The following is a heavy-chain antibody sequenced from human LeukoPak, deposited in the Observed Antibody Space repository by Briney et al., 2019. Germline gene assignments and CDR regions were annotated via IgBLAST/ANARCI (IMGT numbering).Heavy chain of an antibody. J-gene: IGHJ4*02. CDR1: GFTFSSYE. V-gene: IGHV3-48*03. Sequence: PGGSLRLSCAASGFTFSSYEMNWVRQAPGKGLEWVSYISSSGSTIYYADSVKGRFTISRDNAKNSLYLQMNSLRAEDTAVYYCARGRYGSLYYFDYWGQGTLVTVSS. CDR3: ARGRYGSLYYFDY. D-gene: IGHD2-15*01. CDR2: ISSSGSTI.